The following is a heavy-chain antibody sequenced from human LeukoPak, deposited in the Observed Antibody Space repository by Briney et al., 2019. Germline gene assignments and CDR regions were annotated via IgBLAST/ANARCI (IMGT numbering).Heavy chain of an antibody. CDR3: ARGPGALDY. J-gene: IGHJ4*02. CDR1: GFTFSSYA. D-gene: IGHD2-2*01. CDR2: ISGSGGRA. Sequence: PGGSLRLSCAASGFTFSSYAMSWVRQAPGKGLEWVSSISGSGGRAYYADSVKGRFTISRDNSKNTLYLQMNSLRPEDTAVYYCARGPGALDYWGQGTLVTVSS. V-gene: IGHV3-23*01.